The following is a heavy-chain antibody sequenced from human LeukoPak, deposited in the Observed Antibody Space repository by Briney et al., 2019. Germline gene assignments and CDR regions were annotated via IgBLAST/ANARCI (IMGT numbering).Heavy chain of an antibody. CDR2: IYYSGST. J-gene: IGHJ4*02. V-gene: IGHV4-59*08. Sequence: SETLSLTCTVSGGSISSYYWSWIRQPPGKGLEWIGYIYYSGSTNYNPSLKSRVTISVDTSKNQFSLKLSSVTAADTAVYYCARFTPTFDYWGQGTLVTVSS. CDR1: GGSISSYY. CDR3: ARFTPTFDY.